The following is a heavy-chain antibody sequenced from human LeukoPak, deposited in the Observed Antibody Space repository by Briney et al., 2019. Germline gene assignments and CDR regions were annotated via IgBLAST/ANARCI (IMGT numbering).Heavy chain of an antibody. CDR3: ARARDLWTGYRYVYYFDL. V-gene: IGHV4-59*02. J-gene: IGHJ5*01. Sequence: SETLSLTCTVFGDSVSNSFWSWIRQSPGDEMEWIGYFFDTGRTNYSPSFKSRATLSLDTSKSQVSLTLTSVTAGDTAIYYCARARDLWTGYRYVYYFDLWGAGTAVTVSS. D-gene: IGHD3/OR15-3a*01. CDR2: FFDTGRT. CDR1: GDSVSNSF.